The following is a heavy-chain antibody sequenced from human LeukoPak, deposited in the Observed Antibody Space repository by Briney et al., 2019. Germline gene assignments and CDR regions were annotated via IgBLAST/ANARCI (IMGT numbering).Heavy chain of an antibody. D-gene: IGHD4-17*01. CDR1: GFTFSSYA. J-gene: IGHJ6*03. CDR2: ISYDGSNK. Sequence: GGSLRLSCAASGFTFSSYAMHWVRQAPGKGLEWVAVISYDGSNKYYADSVKGRFTISRDNSKNTLYLQMNSLRAEDTAVYYCARVGSTTSRYYYYYKDVWGKGTTVTVSS. V-gene: IGHV3-30-3*01. CDR3: ARVGSTTSRYYYYYKDV.